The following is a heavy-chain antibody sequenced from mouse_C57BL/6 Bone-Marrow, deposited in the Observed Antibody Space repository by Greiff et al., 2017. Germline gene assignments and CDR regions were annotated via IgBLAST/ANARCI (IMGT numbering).Heavy chain of an antibody. J-gene: IGHJ2*01. CDR2: FPPYNDDT. V-gene: IGHV1-47*01. CDR3: AGGGNYGGYYFDY. CDR1: GYTFTTYP. D-gene: IGHD2-1*01. Sequence: VQVVESGAELVKPGASVKMSCKASGYTFTTYPIEWMKQNHGKSLEWIGNFPPYNDDTKYNEKFKGKATLTAEKSSSTAYLELSRLTSDDSAVYYCAGGGNYGGYYFDYWGQGTTLTVSA.